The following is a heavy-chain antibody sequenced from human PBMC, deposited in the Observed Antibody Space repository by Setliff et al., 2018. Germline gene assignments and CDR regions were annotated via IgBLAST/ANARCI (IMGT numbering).Heavy chain of an antibody. CDR3: ARGSTMIQGVRLYYHGLDV. CDR2: IYAIRST. D-gene: IGHD3-10*01. J-gene: IGHJ6*02. Sequence: SQTLSLTCIVSGGSISSATSYWNWIRQPAGKELEWIGRIYAIRSTNYNPSLKSRVTISLDTSNNQFSLKLSSVTAADTAVYYCARGSTMIQGVRLYYHGLDVWGQGTTVTVSS. CDR1: GGSISSATSY. V-gene: IGHV4-61*02.